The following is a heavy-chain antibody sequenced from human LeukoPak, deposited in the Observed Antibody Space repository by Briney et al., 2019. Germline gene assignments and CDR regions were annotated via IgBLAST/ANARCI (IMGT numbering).Heavy chain of an antibody. Sequence: ASVKVSCKASGYTFTDYYMHWVRQAPGQGLEWMGWINPNSGGTNYAQKFQGRVTMTRDTSISTAYMELSRLRSDDTAVYYCARDRWSQLLLSYWGQGTLVTVSS. V-gene: IGHV1-2*02. CDR3: ARDRWSQLLLSY. D-gene: IGHD2-2*01. CDR1: GYTFTDYY. J-gene: IGHJ4*02. CDR2: INPNSGGT.